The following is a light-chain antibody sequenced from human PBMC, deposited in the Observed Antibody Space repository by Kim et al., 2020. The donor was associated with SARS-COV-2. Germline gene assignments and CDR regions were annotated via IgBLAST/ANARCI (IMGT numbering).Light chain of an antibody. V-gene: IGKV4-1*01. CDR3: QQYYGAPPYT. J-gene: IGKJ2*01. CDR2: WAS. CDR1: QSILDSSKNRNY. Sequence: IVMTQSPDSLAVSLGEWATINCKSSQSILDSSKNRNYLAWFQQKPGQPPKLLIYWASSRESGVPDRFSGSGSGTDFTLTISSLQAEDVAFYYCQQYYGAPPYTFGQGTKLEI.